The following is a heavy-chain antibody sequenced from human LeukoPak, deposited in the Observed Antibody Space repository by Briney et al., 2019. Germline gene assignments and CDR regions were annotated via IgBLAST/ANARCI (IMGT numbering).Heavy chain of an antibody. CDR2: IYTSGST. J-gene: IGHJ4*02. V-gene: IGHV4-61*02. D-gene: IGHD1-26*01. Sequence: TLSLTCTVSGGSISSGSYYWSWIRQPAGKGLEWIGRIYTSGSTDYNPSLKSRVTISVDTSKNQFSLKLSSVTAADTAVYYCARSSGSYYRGYYFDYWGQGTLVTVSS. CDR3: ARSSGSYYRGYYFDY. CDR1: GGSISSGSYY.